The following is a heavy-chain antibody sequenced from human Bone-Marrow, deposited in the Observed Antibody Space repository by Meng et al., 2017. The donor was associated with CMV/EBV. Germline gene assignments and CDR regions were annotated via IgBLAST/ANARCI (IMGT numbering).Heavy chain of an antibody. V-gene: IGHV1-2*02. J-gene: IGHJ6*02. CDR1: GGTFSSYA. Sequence: GESLKISCKASGGTFSSYAISWVRQAPGQGLEWMGWINPNSGGTNYAQKFQGRVTMTRDTSISTAYMELSRLRSDDTAVYYCARVGGYCSSTSCYKTGTGPMDVWGQGTTVTVSS. D-gene: IGHD2-2*02. CDR2: INPNSGGT. CDR3: ARVGGYCSSTSCYKTGTGPMDV.